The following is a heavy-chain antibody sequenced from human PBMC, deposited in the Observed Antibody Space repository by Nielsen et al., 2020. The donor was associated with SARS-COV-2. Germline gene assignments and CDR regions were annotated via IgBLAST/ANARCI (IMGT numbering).Heavy chain of an antibody. J-gene: IGHJ5*02. CDR1: GDSISSDGYY. V-gene: IGHV4-38-2*02. CDR3: AREGADSSGYLDWFDP. Sequence: SETLSLTCTVSGDSISSDGYYWGWIRQPPGKGLEWIGSIYHSGSTYYNPSLKSRVTISVDTSKNQFSLKLSSVTAADTAVYYCAREGADSSGYLDWFDPWGQGTLVTVSS. D-gene: IGHD3-22*01. CDR2: IYHSGST.